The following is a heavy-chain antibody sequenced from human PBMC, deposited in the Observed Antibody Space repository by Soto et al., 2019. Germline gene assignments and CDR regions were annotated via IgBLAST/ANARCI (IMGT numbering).Heavy chain of an antibody. J-gene: IGHJ4*02. CDR2: ISSSSSYI. CDR3: VRDGPRDGYNYYYFDY. Sequence: EVQLVESGGGLVKPGGSLRLSCAASGFTFSSYSMNWVRQAPGKGLEWVSSISSSSSYIYYADSVKGRFTISRDNAKNSLYLQMNSLRAEDTAVYYCVRDGPRDGYNYYYFDYWGQGTLVTVSS. D-gene: IGHD5-12*01. V-gene: IGHV3-21*01. CDR1: GFTFSSYS.